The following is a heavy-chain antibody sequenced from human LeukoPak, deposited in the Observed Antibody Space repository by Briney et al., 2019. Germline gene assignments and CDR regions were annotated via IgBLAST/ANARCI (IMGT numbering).Heavy chain of an antibody. J-gene: IGHJ4*02. CDR2: ISAYNGNT. CDR3: ARAGATVTTHFDF. D-gene: IGHD4-17*01. CDR1: GYTFSIFG. V-gene: IGHV1-18*01. Sequence: ASVKVSCQASGYTFSIFGISWVRQAPGQGLEWMGWISAYNGNTNYAQKFQDRVTITTDTSTSTAYMELRGLRSGDTAMYYCARAGATVTTHFDFWGQGTVVTVSS.